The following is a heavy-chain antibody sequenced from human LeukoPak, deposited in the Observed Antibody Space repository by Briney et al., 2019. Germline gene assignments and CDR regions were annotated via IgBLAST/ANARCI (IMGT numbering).Heavy chain of an antibody. V-gene: IGHV5-51*01. CDR3: ARFRYTSGTHPDY. CDR2: IYPGDSDI. J-gene: IGHJ4*02. CDR1: GYSFTTYW. D-gene: IGHD2-15*01. Sequence: GESLKISCKGGGYSFTTYWIVWVRQMPGKGLEWMGIIYPGDSDIRYSPSFQGQVTISADKSISTAYLQWSSLKASDTAMYYCARFRYTSGTHPDYWGQGTPVTVSS.